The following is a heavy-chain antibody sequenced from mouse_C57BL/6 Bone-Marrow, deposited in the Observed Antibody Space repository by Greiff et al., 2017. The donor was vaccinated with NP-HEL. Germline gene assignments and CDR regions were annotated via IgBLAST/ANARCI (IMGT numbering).Heavy chain of an antibody. CDR3: ARGTTVVLDY. D-gene: IGHD1-1*01. CDR2: IYPGSGNT. CDR1: GYTFTDYY. Sequence: QVQLQQSGAELVRPGASVKLSCKASGYTFTDYYINWVKPRPGQGLEWIARIYPGSGNTYYNEKFKGKATLTAEKSSSTAYMQLSSLTSEDSAVYFCARGTTVVLDYWGQGTTLTVSS. V-gene: IGHV1-76*01. J-gene: IGHJ2*01.